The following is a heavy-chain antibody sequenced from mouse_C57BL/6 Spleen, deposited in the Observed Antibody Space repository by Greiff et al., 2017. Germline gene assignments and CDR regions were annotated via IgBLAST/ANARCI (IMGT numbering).Heavy chain of an antibody. CDR3: ARGPLYYFDY. CDR2: IYPSDSET. V-gene: IGHV1-61*01. J-gene: IGHJ2*01. CDR1: GYTFNSYW. Sequence: QVQLQQPGAELVRPGSSVQLSCKASGYTFNSYWMDWVKQRPGQGLEWIGNIYPSDSETHYNQKFQDKATLTVDKSSSTAYMPLSSLTSEDSAVYYCARGPLYYFDYWGQGTTLTVSS.